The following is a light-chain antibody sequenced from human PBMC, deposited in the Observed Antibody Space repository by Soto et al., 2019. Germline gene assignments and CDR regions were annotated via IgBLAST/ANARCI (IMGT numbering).Light chain of an antibody. CDR2: EVS. CDR3: SAYAGSTLV. Sequence: QSALTQPPSASGSPGQSVTISCTGSSSDVGGYNYVSWYQQQPGKAPNVMIYEVSTRASGVPDRFSGSKSGTTASLTVSGLQDEDEADYSCSAYAGSTLVFGGGTKVTVL. V-gene: IGLV2-8*01. J-gene: IGLJ2*01. CDR1: SSDVGGYNY.